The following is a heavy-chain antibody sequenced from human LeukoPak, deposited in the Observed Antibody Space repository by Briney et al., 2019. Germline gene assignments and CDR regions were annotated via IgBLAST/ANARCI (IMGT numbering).Heavy chain of an antibody. CDR3: ACLSGARSIAVAGTGVATFATNDY. Sequence: SETLSLTCSVSGGFISSYYGSWIRQPRGKGLEWIVHLYYSGSTNYNPSLKSRVTISVDTSKNQFSLKLSSVTAADTAVYYCACLSGARSIAVAGTGVATFATNDYWGQGTLVTVSS. V-gene: IGHV4-59*01. D-gene: IGHD6-19*01. CDR1: GGFISSYY. CDR2: LYYSGST. J-gene: IGHJ4*02.